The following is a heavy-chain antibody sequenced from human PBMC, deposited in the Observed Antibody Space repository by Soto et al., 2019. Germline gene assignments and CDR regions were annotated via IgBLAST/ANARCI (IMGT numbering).Heavy chain of an antibody. CDR3: ASIWERRSYYYYGMDV. CDR1: GGSFSGYY. J-gene: IGHJ6*02. V-gene: IGHV4-34*01. D-gene: IGHD1-26*01. CDR2: INHSGST. Sequence: ETLSLTCAVYGGSFSGYYWSWIRQPPGKGLEWIGEINHSGSTNYNPSLKSRVTISVDTSKNQFSLKLSSVTAADTAVYYCASIWERRSYYYYGMDVWGQGTTVTVSS.